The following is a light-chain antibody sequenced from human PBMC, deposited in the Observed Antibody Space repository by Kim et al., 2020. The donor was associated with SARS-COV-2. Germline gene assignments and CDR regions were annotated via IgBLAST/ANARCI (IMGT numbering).Light chain of an antibody. V-gene: IGKV4-1*01. CDR3: QQYYSTPPRVT. J-gene: IGKJ2*01. CDR1: QSVLYSSNNKNY. Sequence: DIVMTQSPDSLAVSLGERATINCKSSQSVLYSSNNKNYLAWYQQKPGQPPKLLIYWASTRESGVPDRFSGSGSGTDFTLTISSLQAEDVAVYYCQQYYSTPPRVTFGQGTKLEI. CDR2: WAS.